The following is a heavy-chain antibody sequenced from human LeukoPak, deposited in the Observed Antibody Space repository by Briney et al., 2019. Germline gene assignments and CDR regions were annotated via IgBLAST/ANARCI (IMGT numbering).Heavy chain of an antibody. CDR2: ISSSNTYI. D-gene: IGHD2-2*02. CDR1: GFNFIDNS. CDR3: ARGYCSGTSCYMFAS. J-gene: IGHJ4*02. V-gene: IGHV3-21*01. Sequence: GGSLRLSCAGSGFNFIDNSMHWVRQAPGKGLEWVSSISSSNTYIYYRESVKGRFTISRDNAKNSLFLQMNSLRAEDTAVYYCARGYCSGTSCYMFASWGQGTRVTVSS.